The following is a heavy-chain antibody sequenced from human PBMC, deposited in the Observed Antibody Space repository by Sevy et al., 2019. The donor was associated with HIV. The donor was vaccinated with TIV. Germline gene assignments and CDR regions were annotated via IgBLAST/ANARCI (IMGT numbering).Heavy chain of an antibody. CDR2: FKSKTDGGTT. CDR3: TTEVGCSSWYDYYFDY. CDR1: GFTFSNAW. Sequence: GGSLRLSCAASGFTFSNAWMSWVRQAPGKGLEWIGHFKSKTDGGTTDYAAPVKGRFTISRDDSKNTLFLQMNSLKTEDTAVYYCTTEVGCSSWYDYYFDYWGQGTLVTVSS. V-gene: IGHV3-15*01. J-gene: IGHJ4*02. D-gene: IGHD6-13*01.